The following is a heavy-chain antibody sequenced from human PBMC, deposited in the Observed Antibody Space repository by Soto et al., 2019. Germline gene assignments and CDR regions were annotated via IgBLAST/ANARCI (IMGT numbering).Heavy chain of an antibody. Sequence: QVQLVQSGAEVKKPGSSVKVSCKASGATYSNSAISWVRQAPGQGLEWMGGINPILGIPDYAHKFQGRVTITADESTNTVSMDLGSLRSEDTALYFCARGGVDVVATSAFDYWGQGTLVTVSS. CDR2: INPILGIP. CDR1: GATYSNSA. CDR3: ARGGVDVVATSAFDY. D-gene: IGHD5-12*01. J-gene: IGHJ4*02. V-gene: IGHV1-69*10.